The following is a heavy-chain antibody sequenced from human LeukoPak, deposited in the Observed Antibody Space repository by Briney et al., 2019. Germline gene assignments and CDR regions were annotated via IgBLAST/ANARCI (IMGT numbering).Heavy chain of an antibody. Sequence: HPGGSLRLSCAASGFTFSSYGMHWVRQAPGKGLEWVAVISYDGRNKYYADFVKGRFTISRDNSKNTLYLQMNSLRAEDTAVYYCAKGGRSSGLGFDYWGQGTLVTVSS. CDR2: ISYDGRNK. J-gene: IGHJ4*02. V-gene: IGHV3-30*18. D-gene: IGHD3-22*01. CDR1: GFTFSSYG. CDR3: AKGGRSSGLGFDY.